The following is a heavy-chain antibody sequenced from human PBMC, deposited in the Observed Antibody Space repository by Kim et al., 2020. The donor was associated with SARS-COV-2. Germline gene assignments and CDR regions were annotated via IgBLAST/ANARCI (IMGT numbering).Heavy chain of an antibody. Sequence: GESLKISCKGSGYSFTSYWIGWVRQMPGKGLEWMGIIYPGDSDTRYSPSFQGQVTISADKSISTAYLQWSSLKASDTAMYYCARQASSSSFIGYHYYMDVCGKGTKVTVSS. V-gene: IGHV5-51*01. J-gene: IGHJ6*03. D-gene: IGHD6-6*01. CDR2: IYPGDSDT. CDR1: GYSFTSYW. CDR3: ARQASSSSFIGYHYYMDV.